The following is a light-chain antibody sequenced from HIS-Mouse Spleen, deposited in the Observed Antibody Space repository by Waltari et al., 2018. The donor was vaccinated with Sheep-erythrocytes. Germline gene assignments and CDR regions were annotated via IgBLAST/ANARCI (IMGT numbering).Light chain of an antibody. CDR2: AAS. CDR1: QSMSSY. J-gene: IGKJ3*01. Sequence: DIQMTQSPSSLSASVGDRVTITCRASQSMSSYLNWYQQKPGKAPKLLIYAASSLQSGFPSRFSRSGSRTDFTLTISSLQPEDFATYYCQQSYSTPQFTFGPGTKVDIK. CDR3: QQSYSTPQFT. V-gene: IGKV1-39*01.